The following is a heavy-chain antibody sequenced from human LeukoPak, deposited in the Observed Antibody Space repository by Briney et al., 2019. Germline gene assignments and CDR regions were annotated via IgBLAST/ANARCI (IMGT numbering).Heavy chain of an antibody. CDR3: ARNSYYYDTSGSIDAFDI. CDR1: GYTFTGYY. Sequence: GASVKVSCKASGYTFTGYYMHWVRQAPGQGLECLGRIIPILTITNYAQKFQGRVMITADKSTSTAYMELSSLRSEDTAVYYCARNSYYYDTSGSIDAFDIWGQGTMVAVSS. J-gene: IGHJ3*02. V-gene: IGHV1-69*02. D-gene: IGHD3-22*01. CDR2: IIPILTIT.